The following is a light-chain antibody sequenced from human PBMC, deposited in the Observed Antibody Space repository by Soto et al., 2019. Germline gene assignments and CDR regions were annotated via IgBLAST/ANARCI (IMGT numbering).Light chain of an antibody. CDR1: SSDVGGYNY. CDR2: DVS. V-gene: IGLV2-14*01. J-gene: IGLJ1*01. Sequence: QSALTQPASASGSPGQSITISCTGTSSDVGGYNYVSWYQQHPGKAPKLMICDVSDRPSGISNRFSGSKSGNTASLTISGLQAEDEADYYCSSYTTSSTYVFGTGTKLTVL. CDR3: SSYTTSSTYV.